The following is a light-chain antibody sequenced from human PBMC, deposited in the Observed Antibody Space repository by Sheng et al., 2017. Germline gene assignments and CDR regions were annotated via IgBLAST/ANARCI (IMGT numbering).Light chain of an antibody. CDR1: KLGDKF. CDR3: QTWDSHTVV. J-gene: IGLJ2*01. Sequence: SYELTQPPSVPVSPGQTASVTCSGDKLGDKFVSWFQQKPGQSPVLVIYDDTQRPSGIPERFFGSNSGNTATLTISETQAVDEADYYCQTWDSHTVVFGGGTKLTVL. V-gene: IGLV3-1*01. CDR2: DDT.